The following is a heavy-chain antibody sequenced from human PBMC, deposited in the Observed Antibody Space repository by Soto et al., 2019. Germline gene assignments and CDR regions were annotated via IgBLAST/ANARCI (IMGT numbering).Heavy chain of an antibody. V-gene: IGHV4-61*01. Sequence: QVQLQESGPGLVKPSETLSLTCTISGGSVSSGSYYWSWIRQPPGKGLEWIGYIYYSGSTNYNPSLKSRVTISVDTSKNQFSLKLSSVTAADTAVYYCAIAGLELLYYYGMDVWGEGTTVTVSS. CDR2: IYYSGST. CDR3: AIAGLELLYYYGMDV. J-gene: IGHJ6*04. D-gene: IGHD1-7*01. CDR1: GGSVSSGSYY.